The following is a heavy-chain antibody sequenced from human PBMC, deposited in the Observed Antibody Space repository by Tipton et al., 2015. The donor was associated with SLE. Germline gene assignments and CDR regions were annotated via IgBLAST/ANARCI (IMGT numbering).Heavy chain of an antibody. CDR2: LILKSDRR. V-gene: IGHV3-9*02. J-gene: IGHJ6*02. D-gene: IGHD3-10*01. Sequence: SLRLSCVVSGFSSDDYGMHWVRQVPGKGLEWVAGLILKSDRRGYADSVTGRFTISRDNAKKSVYLQMNSLRAEDSALYYCIKDLQPGGADVWGQGTAVTVPS. CDR1: GFSSDDYG. CDR3: IKDLQPGGADV.